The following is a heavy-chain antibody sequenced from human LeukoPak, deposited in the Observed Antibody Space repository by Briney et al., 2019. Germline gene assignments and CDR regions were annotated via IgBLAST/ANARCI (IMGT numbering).Heavy chain of an antibody. D-gene: IGHD1-26*01. V-gene: IGHV3-21*01. CDR3: ASLPRYSGSYKDY. CDR1: GFTFSSYS. Sequence: GGSLRLSCAASGFTFSSYSMNWVRQAPGKGLGWVSSISSSSSYIYYADSVKGRFTISRDNAKNSLYLQMNSLRAEDTAVYYCASLPRYSGSYKDYWGQGTLVTVSS. J-gene: IGHJ4*02. CDR2: ISSSSSYI.